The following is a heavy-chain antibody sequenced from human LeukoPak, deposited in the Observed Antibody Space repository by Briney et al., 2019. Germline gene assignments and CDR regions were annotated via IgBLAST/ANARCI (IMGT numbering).Heavy chain of an antibody. CDR2: ISSSGSTI. V-gene: IGHV3-11*01. Sequence: GGSLRLSCAASGFTFSDYYMSWIRQAPGKGLEWVSYISSSGSTIYYADSVKGRFTISRDNAKNSLYLQMNSLRTEDMAFYYCTKGFTSGWIFDAFDMWGQGTMVTVSS. J-gene: IGHJ3*02. CDR3: TKGFTSGWIFDAFDM. D-gene: IGHD6-19*01. CDR1: GFTFSDYY.